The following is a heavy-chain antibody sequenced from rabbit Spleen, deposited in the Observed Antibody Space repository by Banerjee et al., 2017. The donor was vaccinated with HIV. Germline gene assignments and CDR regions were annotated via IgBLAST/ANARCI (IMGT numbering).Heavy chain of an antibody. V-gene: IGHV1S40*01. J-gene: IGHJ4*01. D-gene: IGHD6-1*01. CDR2: IDSGSSGFT. CDR3: ARGYSNGYNNYVNAFSL. CDR1: GVSFSSNYY. Sequence: QSLEESGGDLVKPGASLTLTCTASGVSFSSNYYMCWVRQAPGKGLEWIACIDSGSSGFTYFASWAKGRFTISKTSSTTVTLQMTSLTAADTATYFCARGYSNGYNNYVNAFSLWGPGTLVTVS.